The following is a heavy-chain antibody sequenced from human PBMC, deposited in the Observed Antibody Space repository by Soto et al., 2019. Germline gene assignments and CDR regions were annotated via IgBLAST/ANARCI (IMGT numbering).Heavy chain of an antibody. D-gene: IGHD3-3*01. CDR1: GFTFSSYA. J-gene: IGHJ4*02. V-gene: IGHV3-64*01. CDR3: ARVAFYDFWSGYYKYFDY. Sequence: GGSLRLSCAASGFTFSSYAMHWVRQAPGKGLEYVSAINSNGGSTYYANSVKGRFTISRDNSKSTLYLQMGSLRAEDMAVYYYARVAFYDFWSGYYKYFDYWGQGTLVTVSS. CDR2: INSNGGST.